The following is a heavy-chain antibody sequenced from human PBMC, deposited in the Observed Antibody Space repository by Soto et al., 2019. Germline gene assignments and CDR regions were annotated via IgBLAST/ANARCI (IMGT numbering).Heavy chain of an antibody. V-gene: IGHV3-48*02. D-gene: IGHD2-15*01. J-gene: IGHJ6*02. CDR2: ISSRSDTL. Sequence: GGSRRRGWEGSGFTVSAYAMNWVRQAPGKGLEWVSYISSRSDTLYYADSVKGRFTISRDNAKNSVYLQVNNLRDEDTAVYYCARDWDIVILSAPIPNYNYGMDVWGQGTTVTVSS. CDR1: GFTVSAYA. CDR3: ARDWDIVILSAPIPNYNYGMDV.